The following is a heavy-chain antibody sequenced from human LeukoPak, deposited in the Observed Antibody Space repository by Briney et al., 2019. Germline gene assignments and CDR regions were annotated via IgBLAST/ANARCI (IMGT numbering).Heavy chain of an antibody. CDR2: ISGSGGGT. Sequence: GGSLRLSCAASGFTFRSYDMSWVRQAPGKGLEWVSAISGSGGGTNYADSVKGRFTISRDNSKNTLYLQMNSLRAEDTAVYYCAKWRSVLTPPDVWGKGTTVTISS. J-gene: IGHJ6*04. V-gene: IGHV3-23*01. D-gene: IGHD2-8*01. CDR3: AKWRSVLTPPDV. CDR1: GFTFRSYD.